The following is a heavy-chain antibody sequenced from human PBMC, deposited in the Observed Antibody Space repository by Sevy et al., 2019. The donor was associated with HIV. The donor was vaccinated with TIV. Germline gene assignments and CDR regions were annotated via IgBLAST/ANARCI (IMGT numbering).Heavy chain of an antibody. CDR1: GFTVSSNY. V-gene: IGHV3-66*01. CDR3: AHAITSPYDAFDI. Sequence: GGSLRLSCAASGFTVSSNYMSWVRQAPGKGLEWVSIIYSGGNTYYADSVKGRFTISGDNSKNTLYLQINSLRAEDTAVYHCAHAITSPYDAFDIWGQGTMVTVSS. D-gene: IGHD2-2*01. CDR2: IYSGGNT. J-gene: IGHJ3*02.